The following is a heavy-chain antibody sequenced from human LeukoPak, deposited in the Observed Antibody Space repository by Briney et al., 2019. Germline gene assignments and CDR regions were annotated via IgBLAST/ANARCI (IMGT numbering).Heavy chain of an antibody. CDR1: GFTFRSYA. V-gene: IGHV3-30*18. CDR3: AKDGVTGGNYYYWYFDI. J-gene: IGHJ2*01. D-gene: IGHD2-21*02. Sequence: PGGSLRLSCAASGFTFRSYAMHWVRQAPGKGPEWVAIMSYDGINKYYADSVKGRFTISRDNSKNTLSLQMHSLRAEDTAVYYCAKDGVTGGNYYYWYFDISGRGTRVTVSS. CDR2: MSYDGINK.